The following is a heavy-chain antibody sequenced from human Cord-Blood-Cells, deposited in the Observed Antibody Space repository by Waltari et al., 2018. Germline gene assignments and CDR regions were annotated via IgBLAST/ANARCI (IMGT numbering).Heavy chain of an antibody. CDR3: ARGEWFDP. CDR1: GGSFSGYY. CDR2: INHSGST. J-gene: IGHJ5*02. V-gene: IGHV4-34*01. Sequence: QVQLQQWGAGLLKPSETLSLTCAVYGGSFSGYYWSWIRQPPGKGLEWIGEINHSGSTNDNPPLKNRVTRSVDTSNNQFSLKLSSVTAADTAVYYCARGEWFDPWGQGTLVTVSS.